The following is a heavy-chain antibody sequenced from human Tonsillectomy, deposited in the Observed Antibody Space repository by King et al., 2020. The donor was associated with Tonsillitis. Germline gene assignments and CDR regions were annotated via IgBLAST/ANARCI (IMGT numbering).Heavy chain of an antibody. Sequence: VQLVESGGGLVKPGGSLRLSCAASGFTFSSYSMNWVRQAPGKGLEWVSSISSSSSYIYYADSVKGRFTISRDNAKNSLYLQMNSLRAEDTAVYYCARDYAFWSRMGPLYYYYGMDVWGQGTTVTVSS. J-gene: IGHJ6*02. CDR1: GFTFSSYS. V-gene: IGHV3-21*01. D-gene: IGHD3-3*01. CDR3: ARDYAFWSRMGPLYYYYGMDV. CDR2: ISSSSSYI.